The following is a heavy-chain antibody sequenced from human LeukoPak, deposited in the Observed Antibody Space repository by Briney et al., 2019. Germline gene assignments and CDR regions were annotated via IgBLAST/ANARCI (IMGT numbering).Heavy chain of an antibody. V-gene: IGHV3-11*05. Sequence: PGGSLRLSFAASGFTFSDYYMSWIRQAPGKGLEWVSYISSSSSYTNYADSVKGRFTISRDNAKNSLYLQMNSLRAEDTAVYYCARESRKAYYDILTGYFDYWGQGTLVTVSS. CDR1: GFTFSDYY. CDR2: ISSSSSYT. CDR3: ARESRKAYYDILTGYFDY. D-gene: IGHD3-9*01. J-gene: IGHJ4*02.